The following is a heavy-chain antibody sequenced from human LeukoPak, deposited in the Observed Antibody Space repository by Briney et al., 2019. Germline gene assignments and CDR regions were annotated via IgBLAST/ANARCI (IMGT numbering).Heavy chain of an antibody. D-gene: IGHD3-22*01. Sequence: GEPLKISCKGSESSFTSYWIGWVRQMPGKGLKLMGIIYPGDSDTRYSPSFQGQVTISADKSISTAYLQWSSLKASDTAMYYCARGSRYYDSSGGYYFDYWGQGTLVTVSS. CDR1: ESSFTSYW. CDR2: IYPGDSDT. CDR3: ARGSRYYDSSGGYYFDY. J-gene: IGHJ4*02. V-gene: IGHV5-51*01.